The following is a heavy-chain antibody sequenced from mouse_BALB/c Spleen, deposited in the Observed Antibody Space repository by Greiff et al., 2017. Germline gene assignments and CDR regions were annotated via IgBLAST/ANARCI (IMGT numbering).Heavy chain of an antibody. J-gene: IGHJ2*01. CDR3: ARGSYGGEDGYFDY. CDR2: IDPANGNT. Sequence: EVQLQQSGAELVKPGASVKFSCTASGFNINDTYMHWVKQRPEQGLEWIGRIDPANGNTKYDRKFKGKATITADTSSNTAYLQLSSLTSEDAAVYCYARGSYGGEDGYFDYWGQGTTVTVSA. D-gene: IGHD1-2*01. V-gene: IGHV14-3*02. CDR1: GFNINDTY.